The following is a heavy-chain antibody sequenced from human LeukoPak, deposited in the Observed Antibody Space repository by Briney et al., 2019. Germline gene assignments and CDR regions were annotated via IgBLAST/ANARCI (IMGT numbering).Heavy chain of an antibody. Sequence: GGSLRLSCAASGFTFSGFDMHWVRQPTGRGLEWVSSIASTGDTYYLASVRGRFTISRENAKNSLYLQMNSLRAGDTAVYYCVRGGHIGFDYWGQGALVTVSS. CDR2: IASTGDT. J-gene: IGHJ4*02. D-gene: IGHD2-21*01. CDR1: GFTFSGFD. V-gene: IGHV3-13*01. CDR3: VRGGHIGFDY.